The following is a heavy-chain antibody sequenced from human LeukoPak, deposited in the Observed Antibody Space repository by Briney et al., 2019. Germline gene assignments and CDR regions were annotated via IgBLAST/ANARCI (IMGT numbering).Heavy chain of an antibody. CDR3: ARQASDPTSLFDY. CDR1: GGSIRSSYYY. Sequence: SESLSLTCTVSGGSIRSSYYYWGWIRQPPGKGLEWIGSIYDSGSTYYNPSLKSRVTISVDTSKNQFSLKLSSVTAADTAVYYCARQASDPTSLFDYWGQGTLVTVSS. V-gene: IGHV4-39*01. CDR2: IYDSGST. J-gene: IGHJ4*02. D-gene: IGHD1-26*01.